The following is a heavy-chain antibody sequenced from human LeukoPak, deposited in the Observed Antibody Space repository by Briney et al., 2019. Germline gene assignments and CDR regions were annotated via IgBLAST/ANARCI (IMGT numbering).Heavy chain of an antibody. CDR1: GFTFSSYS. D-gene: IGHD3-16*01. J-gene: IGHJ4*02. V-gene: IGHV3-48*01. Sequence: GGSLRLSCAASGFTFSSYSMNWVRQDPGKGLEWVSYISSSSSTIYYADSVKGRFAISRDNAKNSLYLQMNSLRAGDTAVYYCARGSVGGELAYWGQGTLVTVSS. CDR2: ISSSSSTI. CDR3: ARGSVGGELAY.